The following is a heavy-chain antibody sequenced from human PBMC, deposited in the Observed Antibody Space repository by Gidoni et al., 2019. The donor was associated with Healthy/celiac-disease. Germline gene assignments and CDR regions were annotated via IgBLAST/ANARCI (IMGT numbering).Heavy chain of an antibody. Sequence: QVQLVQSGAEVKKPGSSVKVSCKASGGTFSSYTISWVRQAPGQGLEWMGRIIPILGIANYAQKFQGRVTITADKSTSTAYMELSSLRSEDTAVYYCAYDILTPTGGFDYWGQGTLVTVSS. CDR3: AYDILTPTGGFDY. CDR1: GGTFSSYT. D-gene: IGHD3-9*01. J-gene: IGHJ4*02. V-gene: IGHV1-69*02. CDR2: IIPILGIA.